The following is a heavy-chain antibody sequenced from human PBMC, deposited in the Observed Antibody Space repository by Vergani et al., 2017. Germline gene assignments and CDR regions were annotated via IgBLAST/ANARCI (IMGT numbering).Heavy chain of an antibody. CDR2: IIPIFGTA. CDR1: GGTFSSYA. D-gene: IGHD3-22*01. V-gene: IGHV1-69*01. CDR3: AGDDTRENYYDSSGYYHNWFDP. J-gene: IGHJ5*02. Sequence: QVQLVQSGAEVKKPGSSVKVSCKASGGTFSSYAISWVRQAPGQGLEWMGGIIPIFGTANYAQKFQGRVTITADESTSTAYMELSSLRSEDTAVYYCAGDDTRENYYDSSGYYHNWFDPWGQGTLVTVSS.